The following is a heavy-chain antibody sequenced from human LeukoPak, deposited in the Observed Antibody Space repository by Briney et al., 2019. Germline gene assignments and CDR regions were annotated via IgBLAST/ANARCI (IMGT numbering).Heavy chain of an antibody. J-gene: IGHJ4*02. V-gene: IGHV4-4*07. Sequence: SETLSLTCTVSGDSISNYYWSWIRQPAGKGLEWIGRIYTSGSTDYNPSLKSRVTMSVDTSKNQFSLNLSSVTAADTAVYYCARGPPPDFDYWGQGTLVTVSS. CDR2: IYTSGST. CDR3: ARGPPPDFDY. CDR1: GDSISNYY.